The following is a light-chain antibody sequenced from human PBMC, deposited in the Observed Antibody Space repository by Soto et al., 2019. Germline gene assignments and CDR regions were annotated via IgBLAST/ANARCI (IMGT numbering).Light chain of an antibody. CDR1: QSVRSSY. CDR2: GAS. V-gene: IGKV3-20*01. Sequence: EIVLTHSPGTLSLSPGERATLSCRASQSVRSSYLAWYQQKPGQAPRLLIYGASSKSTGIPDKFSGSGYRTDFTLTISRLEPEDFAVYYCQQYDISPPYTFGQWTQLESK. J-gene: IGKJ2*01. CDR3: QQYDISPPYT.